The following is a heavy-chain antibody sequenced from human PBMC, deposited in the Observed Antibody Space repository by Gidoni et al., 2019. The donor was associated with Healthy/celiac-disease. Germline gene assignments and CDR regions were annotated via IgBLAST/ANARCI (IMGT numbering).Heavy chain of an antibody. CDR1: GFTFSSYG. D-gene: IGHD6-13*01. J-gene: IGHJ6*03. V-gene: IGHV3-33*01. Sequence: QVQLVESGGGVVQPGRSLRLSCAASGFTFSSYGMHWVRQAPGKGLEVVAVIWYDGSNKYYADSVKGRFTISRDNSKNTLYLQMNSLRAEDTAVYYCARDRIAAHPYYYYYMDVWGKGTTVTVSS. CDR3: ARDRIAAHPYYYYYMDV. CDR2: IWYDGSNK.